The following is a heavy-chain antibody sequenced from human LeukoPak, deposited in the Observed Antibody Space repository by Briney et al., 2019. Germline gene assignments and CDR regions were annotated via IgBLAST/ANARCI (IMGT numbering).Heavy chain of an antibody. CDR2: ISGSGGST. Sequence: GGSLRLSCAASGFTFSSYAMSWVRQAPGKGLEWVSAISGSGGSTYYADSVKGRFTISRNSSKNTLYLQMNSLRAEDMAVYYCARALVVVPAAPIDYWGQGTLVTVSS. D-gene: IGHD2-2*01. CDR3: ARALVVVPAAPIDY. CDR1: GFTFSSYA. J-gene: IGHJ4*02. V-gene: IGHV3-23*01.